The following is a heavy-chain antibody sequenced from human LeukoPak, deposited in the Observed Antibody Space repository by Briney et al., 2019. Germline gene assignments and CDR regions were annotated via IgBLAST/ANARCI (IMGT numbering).Heavy chain of an antibody. CDR2: INHSGSS. Sequence: PSETLSLTCAVSGESFSGYYWSWIRQPPGKGLEWIGEINHSGSSNYNPSLKSRVTISVDTSKNQFSLKLSSVTAADTAVYYCARGEDGDYYFQHWGQGTLVTVSS. CDR1: GESFSGYY. J-gene: IGHJ1*01. D-gene: IGHD4-17*01. V-gene: IGHV4-34*01. CDR3: ARGEDGDYYFQH.